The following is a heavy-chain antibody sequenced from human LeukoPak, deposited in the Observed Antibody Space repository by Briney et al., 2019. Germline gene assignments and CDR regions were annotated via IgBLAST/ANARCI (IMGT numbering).Heavy chain of an antibody. Sequence: TLSLTCTVSGGSISSGSYYWSWIRQPAGKGLEWIGRIYNSGSTNYNPSLKSRVTISVDTSKNQFSLKLSSVTAADTAVYYCASGERGYSYGSSFYYYYGMDVWGQGTTVTVSS. CDR1: GGSISSGSYY. J-gene: IGHJ6*02. CDR2: IYNSGST. CDR3: ASGERGYSYGSSFYYYYGMDV. V-gene: IGHV4-61*02. D-gene: IGHD5-18*01.